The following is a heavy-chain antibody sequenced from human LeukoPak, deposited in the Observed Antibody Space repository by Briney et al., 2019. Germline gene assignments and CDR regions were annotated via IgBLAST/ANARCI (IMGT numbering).Heavy chain of an antibody. J-gene: IGHJ4*02. CDR3: ARAQTMAAAGTGPGDF. CDR2: INPSSGGT. CDR1: GYTFTGYY. D-gene: IGHD6-13*01. V-gene: IGHV1-2*02. Sequence: ASVKVSCKSSGYTFTGYYMHGVRQAPGQGLEWRGWINPSSGGTNYAQKLQGRVTMTRDTSLSTANMELSSLRSDDPAVYSCARAQTMAAAGTGPGDFWGQGTLVTVSS.